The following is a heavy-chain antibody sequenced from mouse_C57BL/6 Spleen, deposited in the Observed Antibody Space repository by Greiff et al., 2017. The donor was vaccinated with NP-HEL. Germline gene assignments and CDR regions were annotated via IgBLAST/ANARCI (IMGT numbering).Heavy chain of an antibody. CDR2: ISYDGSN. CDR3: ARDNDYAWYFDV. V-gene: IGHV3-6*01. D-gene: IGHD2-4*01. CDR1: GYSITSGYY. Sequence: VQLQQSGPGLVKPSQSLSLTCSVTGYSITSGYYWNWIRQFPGNKLEWMGYISYDGSNNYNPSLKNRISITRDTSKNQFFLKLNSVTTEDTATYYCARDNDYAWYFDVWGTGTTVTVSS. J-gene: IGHJ1*03.